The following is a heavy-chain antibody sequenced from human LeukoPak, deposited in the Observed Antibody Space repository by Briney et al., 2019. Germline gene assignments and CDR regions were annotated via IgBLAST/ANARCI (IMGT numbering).Heavy chain of an antibody. CDR3: AGDNVPNYPWGVDY. CDR1: GFTFSRYA. Sequence: PGGSLRLSCAASGFTFSRYAMHWVRQAPGKGLEWVAVISYDGSNEYYADSVKGRFTISRDSSENTLYLQMNSLRVEDTAVYYCAGDNVPNYPWGVDYWGQGTLVTVSS. D-gene: IGHD1-7*01. CDR2: ISYDGSNE. J-gene: IGHJ4*02. V-gene: IGHV3-30-3*01.